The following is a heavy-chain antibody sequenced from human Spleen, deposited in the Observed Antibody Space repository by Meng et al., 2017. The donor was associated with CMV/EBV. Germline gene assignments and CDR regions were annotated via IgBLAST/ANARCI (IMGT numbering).Heavy chain of an antibody. V-gene: IGHV1-2*02. D-gene: IGHD2-15*01. J-gene: IGHJ6*02. CDR1: GYTFTGYF. Sequence: SVKVTCKDSGYTFTGYFIHWVRQAPGQGLEWMGWINANSGGTNHAQKSQGRVTMTRDTSISTAYMELSRLRSDDTAVYYCARGATPRSWHRYYYYYGMDVWGQGTTVTVSS. CDR3: ARGATPRSWHRYYYYYGMDV. CDR2: INANSGGT.